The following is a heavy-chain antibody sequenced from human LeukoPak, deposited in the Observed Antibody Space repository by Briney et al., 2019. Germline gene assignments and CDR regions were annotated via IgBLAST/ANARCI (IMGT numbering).Heavy chain of an antibody. CDR1: GFTFSSYA. CDR2: ISGSGGST. D-gene: IGHD3-3*01. Sequence: PGGSLRLSCAASGFTFSSYAMSWVRQAPGKGLEWVSAISGSGGSTYYADSVKGRFTISRDNSKNTLYLQMNSLRDEDTAVYYCAKSYYDFWSGYSDNWFDPWGQGTLVTVSS. J-gene: IGHJ5*02. V-gene: IGHV3-23*01. CDR3: AKSYYDFWSGYSDNWFDP.